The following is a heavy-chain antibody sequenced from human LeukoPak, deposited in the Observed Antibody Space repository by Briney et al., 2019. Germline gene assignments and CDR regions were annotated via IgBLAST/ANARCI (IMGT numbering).Heavy chain of an antibody. CDR2: ISGSGGST. V-gene: IGHV3-23*01. Sequence: PGGSLRLSCAASGFTFSSYAMSWVRQAPGKGLEWVSAISGSGGSTYYADSVKGRFTISRDNSKNTLYLQMNSLRAEDTAVYYCAKRPQDYCDSSGYYVSWGQGTLVTVSS. CDR3: AKRPQDYCDSSGYYVS. D-gene: IGHD3-22*01. J-gene: IGHJ5*02. CDR1: GFTFSSYA.